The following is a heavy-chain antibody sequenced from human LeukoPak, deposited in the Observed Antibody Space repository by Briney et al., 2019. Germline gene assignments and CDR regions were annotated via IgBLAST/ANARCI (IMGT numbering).Heavy chain of an antibody. J-gene: IGHJ4*02. CDR1: GGSISSSNYY. CDR2: IYYSGNT. V-gene: IGHV4-39*01. Sequence: PSETLSLTCTVSGGSISSSNYYWGWIRQPPGKGLEWIGSIYYSGNTYYNPSLKSRVTTSVDTSKKRCSLKLRSVTAADTAVYYCARHPTVTSFLFDYWGQGTLVTVSS. CDR3: ARHPTVTSFLFDY. D-gene: IGHD4-17*01.